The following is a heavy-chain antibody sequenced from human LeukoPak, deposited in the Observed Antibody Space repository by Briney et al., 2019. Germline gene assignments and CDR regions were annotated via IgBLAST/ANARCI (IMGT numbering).Heavy chain of an antibody. J-gene: IGHJ6*03. V-gene: IGHV4-39*01. CDR2: IYYSGST. CDR3: ARHGDVLLWCGEVVGGYYYYMDV. Sequence: PSESLSLTCTVSGGSISSSSYYWGWLRQPPGKGLEWSGSIYYSGSTYYNPSLERRVTISEDPSKHQFALTLSSVTAADTAVYYCARHGDVLLWCGEVVGGYYYYMDVWGKGTTVTVSS. CDR1: GGSISSSSYY. D-gene: IGHD3-10*01.